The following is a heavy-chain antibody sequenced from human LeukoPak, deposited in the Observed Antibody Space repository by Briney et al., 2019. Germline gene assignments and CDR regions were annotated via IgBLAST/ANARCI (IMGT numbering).Heavy chain of an antibody. CDR3: ARSGVVAANWFDP. Sequence: GGSLRLSCAASGFTFSSYSMNWVRQAPGKGLEWVSSISSSSSYIYYADSAKGRFTISRDNAKNSLYLQMNSLRAEDTAVYYCARSGVVAANWFDPWGQGTLVTVSS. CDR2: ISSSSSYI. J-gene: IGHJ5*02. D-gene: IGHD2-15*01. V-gene: IGHV3-21*01. CDR1: GFTFSSYS.